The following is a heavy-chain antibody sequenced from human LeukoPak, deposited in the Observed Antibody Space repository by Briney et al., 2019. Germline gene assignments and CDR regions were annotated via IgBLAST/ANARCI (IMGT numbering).Heavy chain of an antibody. CDR2: ISYDGSNK. Sequence: GRSLRLSCAASGFTFSSYAMHWVRQAPGKGLEWVAVISYDGSNKYYADSVKGRFTISRDNSKNTLYLQMNSLRAEDTAVYYCARGGGWWDYWGQGALVTVSS. CDR3: ARGGGWWDY. CDR1: GFTFSSYA. J-gene: IGHJ4*02. D-gene: IGHD6-19*01. V-gene: IGHV3-30*04.